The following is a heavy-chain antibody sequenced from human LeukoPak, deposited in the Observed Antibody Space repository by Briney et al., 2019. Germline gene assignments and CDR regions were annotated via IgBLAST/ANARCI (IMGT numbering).Heavy chain of an antibody. J-gene: IGHJ4*02. Sequence: SVKVSCKASGGTFSIYAISWVRQAPGQGLGWMGGIIPIFGTANYAQKFQGRVTITADESTSTAYMELSSLRSEDTAVYYCARRSGYGDYQFDYWGQGTLVTVSS. CDR2: IIPIFGTA. CDR3: ARRSGYGDYQFDY. D-gene: IGHD4-17*01. V-gene: IGHV1-69*13. CDR1: GGTFSIYA.